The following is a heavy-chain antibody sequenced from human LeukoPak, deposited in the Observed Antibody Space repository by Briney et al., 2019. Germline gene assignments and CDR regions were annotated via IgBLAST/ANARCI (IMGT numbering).Heavy chain of an antibody. V-gene: IGHV4-39*01. CDR2: IYHSGST. D-gene: IGHD6-13*01. CDR1: GGSLSSGYY. J-gene: IGHJ4*02. Sequence: SETLSLTCTVSGGSLSSGYYWGWIRQPPGKGLEWIGTIYHSGSTYYNPSLKSRLTISVDTSKNQFSLNLNSVTAADTAVYYCARRRSGCSWRDYWGQGTLVCVSS. CDR3: ARRRSGCSWRDY.